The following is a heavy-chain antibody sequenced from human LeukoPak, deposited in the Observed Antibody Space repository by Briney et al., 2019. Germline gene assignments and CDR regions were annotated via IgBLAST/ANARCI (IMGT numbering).Heavy chain of an antibody. CDR2: IYYSGST. CDR1: GGSISSYY. V-gene: IGHV4-59*01. Sequence: PSETLSLTCTVSGGSISSYYWSWIRQPPGKGLEWIGYIYYSGSTNYNPSLKSRVTISVDTSKNQFSLKLSSVTAADTAVYYCARGKMVIFAYCGGDCYKRRMAGNWFDPWGQGTLVTVSS. J-gene: IGHJ5*02. CDR3: ARGKMVIFAYCGGDCYKRRMAGNWFDP. D-gene: IGHD2-21*02.